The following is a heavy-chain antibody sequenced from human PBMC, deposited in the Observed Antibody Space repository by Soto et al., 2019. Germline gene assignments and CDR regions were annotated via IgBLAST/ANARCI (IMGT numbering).Heavy chain of an antibody. D-gene: IGHD6-13*01. CDR2: IYYSGST. Sequence: SETLSLTXTVSGGSISSYYWSWIRQPPGKGLEWIGYIYYSGSTNYNPSLKSRVTISVDTSKNQFSLKLSSVTAADTAVYYCARDRAAAAGRYYGMDVWGQGTTVTVS. CDR3: ARDRAAAAGRYYGMDV. CDR1: GGSISSYY. J-gene: IGHJ6*02. V-gene: IGHV4-59*01.